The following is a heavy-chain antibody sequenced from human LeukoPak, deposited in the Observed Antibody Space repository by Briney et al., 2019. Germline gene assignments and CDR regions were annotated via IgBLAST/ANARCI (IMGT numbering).Heavy chain of an antibody. D-gene: IGHD2-15*01. CDR2: INPNSGDT. J-gene: IGHJ1*01. CDR3: ARDSHCGDDNCYEYFPH. CDR1: GYTFTNYY. V-gene: IGHV1-2*02. Sequence: ASVKVSCKASGYTFTNYYMHWVRQAPGQGLEWMGWINPNSGDTKSLQKFQGRVTMTRDTSINTAYMELSGLRSDDTAVYYCARDSHCGDDNCYEYFPHWGQGTPVTVSS.